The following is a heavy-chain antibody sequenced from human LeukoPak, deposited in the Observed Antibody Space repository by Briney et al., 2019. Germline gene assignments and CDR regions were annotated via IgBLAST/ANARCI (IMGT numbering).Heavy chain of an antibody. J-gene: IGHJ4*02. CDR2: IRSSSSTT. Sequence: LTGGSLRLSCAASGFTLSSYSMNWVRQAPGKGLEWVSYIRSSSSTTYYADSVKGRFTISRDNAKNSLFLQMNSLRDEDTAVYYCAREDGSGSYLPYWGQGTLVTVSS. CDR1: GFTLSSYS. CDR3: AREDGSGSYLPY. V-gene: IGHV3-48*02. D-gene: IGHD3-10*01.